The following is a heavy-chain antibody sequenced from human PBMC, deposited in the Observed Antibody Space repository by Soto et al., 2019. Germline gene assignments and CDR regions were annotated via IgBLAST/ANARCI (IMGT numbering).Heavy chain of an antibody. J-gene: IGHJ6*02. CDR3: ARGPPRPYSNYRYYYYYGMDV. V-gene: IGHV4-30-2*01. CDR1: GGSISSGSYS. Sequence: SETLSLTCAVSGGSISSGSYSWSWIRQPPGKGLEWIGYIYHSGSTYYNPSLKSRVTISVDRSKNQFSLKLSSVTAADTAVYYCARGPPRPYSNYRYYYYYGMDVWGQGTTVTVSS. D-gene: IGHD4-4*01. CDR2: IYHSGST.